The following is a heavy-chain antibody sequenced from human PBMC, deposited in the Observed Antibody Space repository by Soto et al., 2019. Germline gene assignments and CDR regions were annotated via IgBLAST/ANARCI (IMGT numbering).Heavy chain of an antibody. CDR2: ISYDGSNK. D-gene: IGHD4-17*01. CDR3: ARDGDYGDNYYYYGMDV. CDR1: GFTFSSYA. V-gene: IGHV3-30-3*01. Sequence: GGSLRLSCAASGFTFSSYAMHWVRQAPGKGLEWVAVISYDGSNKYYADSVKGRFTISRDNSKNTLYLQMNSLRAEDTAVYYCARDGDYGDNYYYYGMDVWGQGTTVTVSS. J-gene: IGHJ6*02.